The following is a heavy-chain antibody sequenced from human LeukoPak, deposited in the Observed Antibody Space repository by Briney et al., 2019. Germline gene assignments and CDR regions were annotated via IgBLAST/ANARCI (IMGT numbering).Heavy chain of an antibody. V-gene: IGHV4-39*01. CDR2: IYYSGST. D-gene: IGHD3-22*01. CDR1: GGSISSSSYY. J-gene: IGHJ1*01. Sequence: SETLSLTCSVSGGSISSSSYYWGWIRPAPGRGLEWIANIYYSGSTYYSPSLKSRVTISVDTSKNQFSLKLNSVTAADTAVYYCARQFYESRSPHAKYFQQWGQGTLVTVSS. CDR3: ARQFYESRSPHAKYFQQ.